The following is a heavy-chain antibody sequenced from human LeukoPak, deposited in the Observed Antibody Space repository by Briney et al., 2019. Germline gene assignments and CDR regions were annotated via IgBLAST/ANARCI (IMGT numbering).Heavy chain of an antibody. J-gene: IGHJ4*02. Sequence: ASVKVSCKASGYTFTGYYMHWVRQAPGQGLEWMGWINPNSGGTNYAQKFQDRVSMTRDTSISTAYMHLSRLRSADTAVYYCAGSPHILTGENFDYWGQGTLLTVSS. CDR1: GYTFTGYY. V-gene: IGHV1-2*02. CDR3: AGSPHILTGENFDY. D-gene: IGHD3-9*01. CDR2: INPNSGGT.